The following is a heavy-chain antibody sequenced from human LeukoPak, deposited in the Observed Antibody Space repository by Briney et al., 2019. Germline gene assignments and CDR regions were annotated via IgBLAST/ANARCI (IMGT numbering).Heavy chain of an antibody. CDR2: INSDGSST. CDR3: ARERVVVTAIEDCYYGMDV. V-gene: IGHV3-74*01. D-gene: IGHD2-21*02. J-gene: IGHJ6*02. CDR1: GFTFSSYW. Sequence: PGGSLRLSCAASGFTFSSYWMHWVRHAPGKGLVWVSRINSDGSSTSYADSVKGRFTISRDNAKNTLYLQMNSLRAKDTAVYYCARERVVVTAIEDCYYGMDVWGQGTTVTVSS.